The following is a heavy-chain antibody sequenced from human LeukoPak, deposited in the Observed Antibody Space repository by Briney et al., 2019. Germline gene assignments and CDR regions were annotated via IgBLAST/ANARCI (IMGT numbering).Heavy chain of an antibody. CDR3: AKDSEIAVADSLGHYYYYMDV. J-gene: IGHJ6*03. Sequence: GGSLRLSCAASGFIFSNYGMHWVRQAPGKGLEWVAFIRYDGSHKYYADSVKGRFTLSRDNSKNTLYVQMHRLRAEDTAVYFCAKDSEIAVADSLGHYYYYMDVWGNGTTVTTSS. CDR1: GFIFSNYG. D-gene: IGHD6-19*01. V-gene: IGHV3-30*02. CDR2: IRYDGSHK.